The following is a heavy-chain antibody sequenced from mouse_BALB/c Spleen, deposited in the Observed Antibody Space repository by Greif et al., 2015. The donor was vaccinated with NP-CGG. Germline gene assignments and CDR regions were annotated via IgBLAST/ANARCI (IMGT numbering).Heavy chain of an antibody. D-gene: IGHD2-2*01. CDR3: ARYGYDYFDY. CDR1: GISITTGNYR. V-gene: IGHV3-5*02. CDR2: IYYSGTI. J-gene: IGHJ2*01. Sequence: EVKVVESGLGLVKPSQTVSLTCTVTGISITTGNYRWSWIRQFPGNKLEWIGYIYYSGTITYNPSLTSRTTTTRDTSKNQFFLEMNSLTAEDTATYYCARYGYDYFDYWGQGTTLTVSS.